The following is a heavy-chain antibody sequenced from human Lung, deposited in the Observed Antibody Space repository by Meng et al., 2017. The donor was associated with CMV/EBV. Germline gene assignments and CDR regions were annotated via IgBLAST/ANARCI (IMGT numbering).Heavy chain of an antibody. J-gene: IGHJ4*02. D-gene: IGHD3-10*01. CDR3: ARDRGSLWFGEFDY. V-gene: IGHV3-30*04. Sequence: GGSXRLXCAASGFTFSSYAMHWVRQAPGKGLERVAVISYDGSNKYYADSVKGRFTISRDNSKNTLYLQMNSLRAEDTAVYYCARDRGSLWFGEFDYWGQGTLVTVSS. CDR1: GFTFSSYA. CDR2: ISYDGSNK.